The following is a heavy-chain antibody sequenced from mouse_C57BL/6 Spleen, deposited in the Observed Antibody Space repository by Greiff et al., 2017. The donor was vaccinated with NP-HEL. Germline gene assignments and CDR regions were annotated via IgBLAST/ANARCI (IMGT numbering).Heavy chain of an antibody. V-gene: IGHV5-17*01. CDR2: ISSGSSTI. Sequence: EVKLVESGGGLVKPGGSLKLSCAASGFTFSDYGMHWVRQAPEKGLEWVAYISSGSSTIYYADTVKGRFTISRDNAKNTLFLQMTSLRSEDTAMYYCARPGRGDYYDDAMDYWGQGTSVTVSS. CDR3: ARPGRGDYYDDAMDY. D-gene: IGHD1-1*01. CDR1: GFTFSDYG. J-gene: IGHJ4*01.